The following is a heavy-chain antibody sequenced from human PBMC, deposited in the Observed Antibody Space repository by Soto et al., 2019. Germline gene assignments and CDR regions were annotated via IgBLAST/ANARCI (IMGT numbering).Heavy chain of an antibody. CDR2: INPSGGST. J-gene: IGHJ6*02. CDR3: ARDNVVGATGYYYYGMDV. CDR1: GYTFNSYY. Sequence: ASVKVSCKASGYTFNSYYMHWVRQAPGQGLEWMGIINPSGGSTSYAQKFQGRVTMTRDTSTSTVYMELSSLRSEDTAVYYCARDNVVGATGYYYYGMDVWGQGTTVTVSS. D-gene: IGHD1-26*01. V-gene: IGHV1-46*02.